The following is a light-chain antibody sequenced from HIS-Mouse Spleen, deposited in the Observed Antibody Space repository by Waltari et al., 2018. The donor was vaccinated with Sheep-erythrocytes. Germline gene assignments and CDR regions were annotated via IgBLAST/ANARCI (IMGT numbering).Light chain of an antibody. V-gene: IGKV3-20*01. CDR3: QQYGSSLRT. Sequence: EIVLTQSPGTLSLSPGDRATLSCRASQSVSSNYLTWYQQKPGQAPRLLIYGASSRATGIPDRFSGSGSGTDFTLTISRLEPEDFAVYYCQQYGSSLRTFGQGTKVEIK. CDR1: QSVSSNY. CDR2: GAS. J-gene: IGKJ1*01.